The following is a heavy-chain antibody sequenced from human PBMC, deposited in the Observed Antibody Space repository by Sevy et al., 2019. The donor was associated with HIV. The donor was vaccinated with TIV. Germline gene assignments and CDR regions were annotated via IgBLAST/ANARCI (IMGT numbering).Heavy chain of an antibody. CDR2: ISAYNGNT. D-gene: IGHD6-13*01. Sequence: ASVKVSCKASGYTFTSYGISWVRQAPGQGLEWMGWISAYNGNTNYAQKLQGRVTMTTDTSTNTAYMELRSLRSDDMAVYYCARTGQQLVQGDAFDIWGQGTMVTVSS. J-gene: IGHJ3*02. V-gene: IGHV1-18*03. CDR3: ARTGQQLVQGDAFDI. CDR1: GYTFTSYG.